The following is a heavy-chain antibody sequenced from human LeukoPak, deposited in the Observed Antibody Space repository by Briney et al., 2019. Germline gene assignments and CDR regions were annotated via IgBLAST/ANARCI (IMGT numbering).Heavy chain of an antibody. Sequence: GASVKVSCKASGYTFTGYYMHWMRQAPGQGLEWMGWINPNSGGTNYAQKFQGRVTMTRDTSISTAYMELSRLRSDDTAVYYCARKLGYCSSTSCVNWFDPWGQGTLVTVSS. J-gene: IGHJ5*02. D-gene: IGHD2-2*01. CDR3: ARKLGYCSSTSCVNWFDP. CDR2: INPNSGGT. V-gene: IGHV1-2*02. CDR1: GYTFTGYY.